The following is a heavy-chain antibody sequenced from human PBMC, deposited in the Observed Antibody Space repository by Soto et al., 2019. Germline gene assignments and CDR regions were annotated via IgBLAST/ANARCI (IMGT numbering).Heavy chain of an antibody. J-gene: IGHJ4*02. D-gene: IGHD3-22*01. Sequence: GGSLRLSCAASGFTFSSYSMNWVRQAPGKGLEWVSSISSSSYIYYADSVKGRFTISRDNAKNSLYLQMNSLRAEDTAVYYCAREKGSYYYDSSGCVDYWGQGTLVTVSS. CDR3: AREKGSYYYDSSGCVDY. CDR1: GFTFSSYS. V-gene: IGHV3-21*01. CDR2: ISSSSYI.